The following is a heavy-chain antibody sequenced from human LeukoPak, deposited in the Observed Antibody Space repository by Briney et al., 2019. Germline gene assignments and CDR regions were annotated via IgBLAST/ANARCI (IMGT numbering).Heavy chain of an antibody. J-gene: IGHJ4*02. CDR3: ARGSRKHYDGSGYYQY. CDR1: GFTFSNYA. D-gene: IGHD3-22*01. CDR2: ISSNGGTT. V-gene: IGHV3-64*01. Sequence: GGSLRLSCAASGFTFSNYAMHWVRQAPGKGLEYVSAISSNGGTTYYANSVKGRSTISRDNSKNTLYLQMGSLRVEDMAVYYCARGSRKHYDGSGYYQYWGQGTLVTVSS.